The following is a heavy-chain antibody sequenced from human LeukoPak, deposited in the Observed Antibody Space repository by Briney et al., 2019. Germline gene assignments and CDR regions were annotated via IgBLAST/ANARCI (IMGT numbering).Heavy chain of an antibody. V-gene: IGHV1-69*13. D-gene: IGHD4-17*01. CDR3: ARDPLVGMLTTRGWFDP. CDR1: GGTFSNYA. CDR2: IIPLFGTA. J-gene: IGHJ5*02. Sequence: ASVKVSCKASGGTFSNYAISWVRQAPGQGPEWMGGIIPLFGTANYAQKFQDRITITADESTSTAYMELSSLRSEDTAVFYCARDPLVGMLTTRGWFDPWGQGTLVTVSS.